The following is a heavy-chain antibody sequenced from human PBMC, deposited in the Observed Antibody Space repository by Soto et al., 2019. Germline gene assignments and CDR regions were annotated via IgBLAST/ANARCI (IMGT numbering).Heavy chain of an antibody. CDR1: GFTLSDYW. CDR2: IMKDGNVK. CDR3: TGEVASGY. J-gene: IGHJ4*02. Sequence: GGSLRLSCAASGFTLSDYWMGWVRQAPGKGLEWVATIMKDGNVKYYAESVKGRFTISRDNSKNTLYLQMNSLGAEDTAAYYCTGEVASGYWGQGTLVTVSS. D-gene: IGHD2-8*02. V-gene: IGHV3-7*01.